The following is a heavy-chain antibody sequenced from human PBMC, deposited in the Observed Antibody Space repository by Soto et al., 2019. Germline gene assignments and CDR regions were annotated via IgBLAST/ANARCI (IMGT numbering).Heavy chain of an antibody. D-gene: IGHD2-2*01. J-gene: IGHJ6*02. CDR1: GFTFSSYG. V-gene: IGHV3-30*03. CDR3: KTTEYCSSTSCLTRYYYYGMDV. Sequence: GGSLRLSCAASGFTFSSYGMHWVRQAPGKGLEWVAVISHDGSNKYYADSVKGRFTISRDNSKNTLYLQMNSLRAEDTAVYYCKTTEYCSSTSCLTRYYYYGMDVWGQGATVTVSS. CDR2: ISHDGSNK.